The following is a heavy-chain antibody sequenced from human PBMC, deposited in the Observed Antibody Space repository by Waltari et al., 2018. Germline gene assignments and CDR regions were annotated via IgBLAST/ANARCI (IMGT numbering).Heavy chain of an antibody. J-gene: IGHJ4*02. Sequence: EVQLVESGGGLVQPGGSLRLSCAASGFTFSSYWMHWVRQAPGKGLVWVSRINTDWRSTSYADSVKGRFTISRDNSKNTLYLQMNSLRAEDTAVYYCARVRYDFWSGYSDYWGQGTLVTVSS. CDR2: INTDWRST. V-gene: IGHV3-74*01. CDR1: GFTFSSYW. CDR3: ARVRYDFWSGYSDY. D-gene: IGHD3-3*01.